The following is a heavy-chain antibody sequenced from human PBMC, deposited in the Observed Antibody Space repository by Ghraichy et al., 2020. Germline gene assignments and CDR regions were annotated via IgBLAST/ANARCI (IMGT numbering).Heavy chain of an antibody. CDR3: ARLSLDTAMVRDAFDI. CDR2: IYYSGST. Sequence: SETLSLTCTVSGGSISSYYWSWIRQPPGKGLEWIGYIYYSGSTNYNPSLKSRVTISVDTSKNQFSLKLSSVTAADTAVYYCARLSLDTAMVRDAFDIWGQGTMVTVSS. D-gene: IGHD5-18*01. J-gene: IGHJ3*02. V-gene: IGHV4-59*08. CDR1: GGSISSYY.